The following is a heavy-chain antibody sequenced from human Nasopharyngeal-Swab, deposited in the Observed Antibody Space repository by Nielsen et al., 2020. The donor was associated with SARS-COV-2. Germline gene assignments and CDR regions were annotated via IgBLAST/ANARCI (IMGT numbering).Heavy chain of an antibody. J-gene: IGHJ5*02. Sequence: GESLKISCAASGFSFSTYGMHWVRQSPVKGLEWLTNIWYDGSNKYYADSVKGRFTVSRDNSKNTLFLEMDSLRAEDTAVYYCARGAFGLGHSWFDPWGQGTLVTVSS. CDR3: ARGAFGLGHSWFDP. CDR1: GFSFSTYG. V-gene: IGHV3-33*01. CDR2: IWYDGSNK. D-gene: IGHD3-16*01.